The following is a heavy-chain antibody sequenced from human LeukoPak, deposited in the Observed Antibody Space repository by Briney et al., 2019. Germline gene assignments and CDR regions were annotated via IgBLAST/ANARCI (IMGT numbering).Heavy chain of an antibody. CDR1: GGSISSSNW. V-gene: IGHV3-7*01. J-gene: IGHJ4*02. CDR3: ARDAFVVVPAAHFDY. D-gene: IGHD2-2*01. CDR2: VKQDGSEK. Sequence: GTLSLTCAVSGGSISSSNWWSWVRQPPGKGLEWVANVKQDGSEKYYVDSVKGRFTISRDNAKNSLYLQINSLRAEDTAVYYCARDAFVVVPAAHFDYWGQGTLVTVSS.